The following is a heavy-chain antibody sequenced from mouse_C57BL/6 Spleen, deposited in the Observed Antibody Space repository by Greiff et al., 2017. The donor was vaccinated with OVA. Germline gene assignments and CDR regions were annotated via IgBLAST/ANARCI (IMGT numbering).Heavy chain of an antibody. D-gene: IGHD3-3*01. CDR1: GYTFTDYE. J-gene: IGHJ4*01. V-gene: IGHV1-15*01. CDR3: TRNGTKRGLLYYAMDY. Sequence: QVQLQQSGAELVRPGASVTLSCKASGYTFTDYEMHWVKQTPVHGLEWIGAIDPETGGTAYNQKFKGKATLTADKSSSTAYMELRSLTSEESAVYYGTRNGTKRGLLYYAMDYWGQGTSVTVSS. CDR2: IDPETGGT.